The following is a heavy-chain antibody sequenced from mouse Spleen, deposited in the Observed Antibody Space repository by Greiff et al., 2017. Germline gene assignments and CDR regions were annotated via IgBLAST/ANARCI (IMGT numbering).Heavy chain of an antibody. CDR1: GFTFSSYG. J-gene: IGHJ1*01. V-gene: IGHV5-9-2*01. CDR3: ARHDYDGNWYFDV. Sequence: EVKLMESGGGLVKPGGSLKLSCAASGFTFSSYGMSWVRQTPEKRLEWVATISGGGSYTYYPDSVKGRFTISRDNAKNNLYLQMSSLRSEDTALYYCARHDYDGNWYFDVWGAGTTVTVSS. D-gene: IGHD2-4*01. CDR2: ISGGGSYT.